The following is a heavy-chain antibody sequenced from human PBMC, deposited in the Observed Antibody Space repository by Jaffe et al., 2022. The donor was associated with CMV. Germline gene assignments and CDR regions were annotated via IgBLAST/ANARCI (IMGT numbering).Heavy chain of an antibody. CDR2: INPNSGGT. CDR1: GYTFTGYY. D-gene: IGHD3-10*01. V-gene: IGHV1-2*02. CDR3: ARGVSQNIPVRVRPLDV. Sequence: QVQLVQSGAEVKKPGASVKVSCKASGYTFTGYYMHWVRQAPGQGLEWMGWINPNSGGTNYAQKFQGRVTMTRDTSISTAYMELSRLRSDDTAVYYCARGVSQNIPVRVRPLDVWGQGTTVTVSS. J-gene: IGHJ6*02.